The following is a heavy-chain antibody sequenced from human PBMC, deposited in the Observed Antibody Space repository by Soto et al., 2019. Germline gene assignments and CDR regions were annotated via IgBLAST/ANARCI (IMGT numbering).Heavy chain of an antibody. Sequence: EVQLVESGGGLVQPGGSLRLSCAAPGFAFGSYWMRWVRQAPGKGLVWVSHINLDGSRKNYADSVKGRFTISRDNAKNTLYLLMNRLRAGDTAVYDCARAPPGYCFGYRYYGMDVWAQGTAVTLS. J-gene: IGHJ6*02. D-gene: IGHD6-25*01. V-gene: IGHV3-74*01. CDR1: GFAFGSYW. CDR3: ARAPPGYCFGYRYYGMDV. CDR2: INLDGSRK.